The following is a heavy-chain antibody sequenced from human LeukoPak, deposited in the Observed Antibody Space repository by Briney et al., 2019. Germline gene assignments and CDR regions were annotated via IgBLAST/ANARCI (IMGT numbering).Heavy chain of an antibody. J-gene: IGHJ4*02. CDR3: ACASGTYYNGNYFDY. V-gene: IGHV1-2*07. CDR1: GYTFSDYN. D-gene: IGHD3-10*01. CDR2: INANSGSI. Sequence: ASVKVSCKASGYTFSDYNMHWVRQAPGQGPEWMGWINANSGSINYAHKFQGRVTMTRVASISTAYMELSRLSSDDTAVYYCACASGTYYNGNYFDYWGQGTLATVSS.